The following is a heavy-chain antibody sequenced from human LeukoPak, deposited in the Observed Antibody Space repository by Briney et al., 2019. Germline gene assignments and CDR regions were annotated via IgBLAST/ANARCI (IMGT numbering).Heavy chain of an antibody. V-gene: IGHV4-59*01. D-gene: IGHD4-17*01. CDR1: GGSIRSYY. Sequence: PSETLSLTCSVSGGSIRSYYWSWLRQPPGKGLEWIGYIHYSGSTNYNPSLKSRVTISVNTSKNQFSLKLSSVTAADTAVYYCAGQGTVSRIDYWGQGTLVTVSS. CDR2: IHYSGST. J-gene: IGHJ4*02. CDR3: AGQGTVSRIDY.